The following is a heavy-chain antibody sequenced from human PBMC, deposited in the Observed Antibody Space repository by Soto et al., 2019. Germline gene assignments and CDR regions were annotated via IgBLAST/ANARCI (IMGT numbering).Heavy chain of an antibody. V-gene: IGHV3-23*01. J-gene: IGHJ4*02. CDR1: GFNFRSFA. Sequence: EVQLLESGGGLVQPGESLRLSCAASGFNFRSFAMNWVRRAPGKGLEWVSTISGGAATTYADSVKGRLTISRDNSKNTVSLQMNSLTAEDTAVYYCAKGSHIAARPFFFDSWGRGTLVTVSS. D-gene: IGHD6-6*01. CDR3: AKGSHIAARPFFFDS. CDR2: ISGGAAT.